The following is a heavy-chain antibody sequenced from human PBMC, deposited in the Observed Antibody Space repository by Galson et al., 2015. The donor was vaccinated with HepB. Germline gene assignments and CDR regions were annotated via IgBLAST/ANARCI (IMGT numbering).Heavy chain of an antibody. J-gene: IGHJ6*02. CDR1: GFTFSSYS. CDR3: ARDRNYYGSGSPRDGLDV. V-gene: IGHV3-21*06. Sequence: SLRLSCAASGFTFSSYSMNWVRQAPGKGLEWVSSLTSNTRAIYYADSVKGRFTISRDNARNFLYLQMDSLRDEDTAVYYCARDRNYYGSGSPRDGLDVWGQGTTVTVSS. CDR2: LTSNTRAI. D-gene: IGHD3-10*01.